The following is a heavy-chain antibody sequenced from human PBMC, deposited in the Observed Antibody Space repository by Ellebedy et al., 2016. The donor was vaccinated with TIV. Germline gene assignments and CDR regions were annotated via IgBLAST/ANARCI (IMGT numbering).Heavy chain of an antibody. D-gene: IGHD6-13*01. V-gene: IGHV3-23*01. J-gene: IGHJ4*02. Sequence: PGGSLRLSCAASGFTFGCCAMSWVRQAPGKGLEWVSVISNGGDTTYADSVKGRFTIFRDNSKNTLYLQMNSLRADDTAMYYCAKLGGVLSWYADYWGLGTLVTVSA. CDR3: AKLGGVLSWYADY. CDR2: ISNGGDTT. CDR1: GFTFGCCA.